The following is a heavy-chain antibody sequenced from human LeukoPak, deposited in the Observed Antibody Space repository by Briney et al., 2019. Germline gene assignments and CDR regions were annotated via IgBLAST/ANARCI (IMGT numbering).Heavy chain of an antibody. CDR2: IYSGGST. CDR1: GFTLSSNY. V-gene: IGHV3-53*01. CDR3: ARYPSDQYYFDY. Sequence: GGSLRLSCAASGFTLSSNYMSWVPQAPGKGLECVSVIYSGGSTFYPDSGKGRFTISRDNSKNTLYLQMNSLRAEDTAVYYCARYPSDQYYFDYWSEGTLVTAS. J-gene: IGHJ4*02.